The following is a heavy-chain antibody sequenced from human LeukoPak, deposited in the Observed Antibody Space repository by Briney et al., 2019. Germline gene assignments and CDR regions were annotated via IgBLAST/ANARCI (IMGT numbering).Heavy chain of an antibody. CDR3: ARDLDWGAFDA. CDR2: ISPSGSIL. V-gene: IGHV3-23*01. D-gene: IGHD3-9*01. Sequence: GGSLRLSCAASGFTFPRHGINWVRQAPGKGLEWVSGISPSGSILYSADSVKGRFTISRDNSKNTVSLQMNSLRAEDTALYYCARDLDWGAFDAWGQGTLVTVSS. J-gene: IGHJ5*02. CDR1: GFTFPRHG.